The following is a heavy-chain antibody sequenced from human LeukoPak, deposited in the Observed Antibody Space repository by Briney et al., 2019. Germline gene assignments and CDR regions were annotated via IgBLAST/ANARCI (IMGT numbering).Heavy chain of an antibody. CDR1: GFTFSSYA. J-gene: IGHJ4*02. D-gene: IGHD6-19*01. V-gene: IGHV3-23*01. CDR2: IGSGGTT. Sequence: GGSLRPSCAASGFTFSSYAMSWARQPPGKGLEWVSVIGSGGTTYYADSVKGRFTISRDNSKNTLYLQMNILRAEDAAVYYCARSGAGGWSVFDSWGQGTLVTVSS. CDR3: ARSGAGGWSVFDS.